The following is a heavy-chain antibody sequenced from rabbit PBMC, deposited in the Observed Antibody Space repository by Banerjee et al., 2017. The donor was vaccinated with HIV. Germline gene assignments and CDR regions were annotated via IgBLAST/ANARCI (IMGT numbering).Heavy chain of an antibody. D-gene: IGHD6-1*01. CDR1: GIDFSSSYY. CDR2: IYSTAGST. Sequence: QSLEESGGGLVKPGASLTLTCTASGIDFSSSYYICWVRQAPGKGLEWIACIYSTAGSTWYASWVNGRFTISRSTSLNTVDLKMTSLTAADTATYFCAREEYVGYGYANLWGPGTLVTVS. CDR3: AREEYVGYGYANL. J-gene: IGHJ4*01. V-gene: IGHV1S43*01.